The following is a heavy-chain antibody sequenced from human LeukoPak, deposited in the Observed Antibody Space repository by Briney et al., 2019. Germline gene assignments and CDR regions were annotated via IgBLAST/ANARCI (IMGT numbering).Heavy chain of an antibody. Sequence: PSETLSLTCTVPGGSISSYYGSWIRQPPGKGLDWIGNIHYSGSTKYYPSLKSRVTILVDTSRNQLSLRMSSVTAADTAVYYCARPYRSGWSGSFDYWGQGTLVTVSS. CDR3: ARPYRSGWSGSFDY. CDR2: IHYSGST. D-gene: IGHD6-19*01. V-gene: IGHV4-59*01. CDR1: GGSISSYY. J-gene: IGHJ4*02.